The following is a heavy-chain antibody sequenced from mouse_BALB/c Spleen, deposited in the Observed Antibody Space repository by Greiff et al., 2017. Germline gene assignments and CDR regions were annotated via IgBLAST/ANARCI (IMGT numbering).Heavy chain of an antibody. V-gene: IGHV1-52*01. Sequence: QVQLKQPGAELVRPGASVKLSCTASGYTFTSYWMNWVKQRPEQGLEWIGRIDHYDSETHYNQKFKDKAILTVDKSSSTAYMQLSSLASEDTAVYYCAREGAYYGRTRCAMDYWGQGTSVTVSA. D-gene: IGHD1-1*01. J-gene: IGHJ4*01. CDR3: AREGAYYGRTRCAMDY. CDR1: GYTFTSYW. CDR2: IDHYDSET.